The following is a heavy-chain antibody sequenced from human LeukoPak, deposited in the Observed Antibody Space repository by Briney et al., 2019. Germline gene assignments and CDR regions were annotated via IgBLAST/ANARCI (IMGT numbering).Heavy chain of an antibody. CDR2: ISGSGFST. CDR3: AKGHPRYGDFDY. CDR1: GFTFSSYA. J-gene: IGHJ4*02. Sequence: GRSLRLSCAASGFTFSSYAMSWVRQAPGKGLEWVSTISGSGFSTYYADSVKGRFTISRDNSKNTLYLQMNSLRAEDTAVYYCAKGHPRYGDFDYWGQGTLVTVSS. D-gene: IGHD1-1*01. V-gene: IGHV3-23*01.